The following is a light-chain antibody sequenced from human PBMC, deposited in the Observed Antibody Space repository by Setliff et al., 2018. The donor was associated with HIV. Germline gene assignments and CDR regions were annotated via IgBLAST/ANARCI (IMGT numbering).Light chain of an antibody. CDR3: SSYTSYNSFLI. Sequence: SVLPQPASVSGSPGQSITISCTGTSSDVGGYDFVSWYQLHPGMAPQLMIYDVNKRSSGVSNRFSGSKSGDTASLTISGLQAEDEADYFCSSYTSYNSFLIFGGGTKVTVL. J-gene: IGLJ2*01. V-gene: IGLV2-14*03. CDR2: DVN. CDR1: SSDVGGYDF.